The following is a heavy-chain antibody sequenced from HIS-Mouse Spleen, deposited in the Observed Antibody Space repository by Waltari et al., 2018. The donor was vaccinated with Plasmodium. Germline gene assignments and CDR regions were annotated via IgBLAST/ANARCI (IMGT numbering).Heavy chain of an antibody. CDR1: GFTCSGYW. D-gene: IGHD1-26*01. CDR2: IYYSGST. Sequence: VQLVESGGGLVQPGGSLRLSCAASGFTCSGYWMSWVGRAPGKGLEWIGSIYYSGSTYYNPSLKSRVTISVDTSKNQFSLKLSSVTAADTAVYYCARDREWELLDAFDIWGQGTMVTVSS. J-gene: IGHJ3*02. CDR3: ARDREWELLDAFDI. V-gene: IGHV4-39*07.